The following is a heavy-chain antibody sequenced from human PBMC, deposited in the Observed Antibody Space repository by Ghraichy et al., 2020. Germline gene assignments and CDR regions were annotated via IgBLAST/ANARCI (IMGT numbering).Heavy chain of an antibody. CDR3: ARCTIFGVVIYAARPEYFDY. V-gene: IGHV4-34*01. CDR1: GGPFSGYY. Sequence: SETLSLTCAVYGGPFSGYYWSWIRQPPGKGLEWIGEINHSGSTNYNPSLKSRVTISVDTSKNQFSLKLSSVTAADTAVYYCARCTIFGVVIYAARPEYFDYWGQGTLVTVSS. CDR2: INHSGST. J-gene: IGHJ4*02. D-gene: IGHD3-3*01.